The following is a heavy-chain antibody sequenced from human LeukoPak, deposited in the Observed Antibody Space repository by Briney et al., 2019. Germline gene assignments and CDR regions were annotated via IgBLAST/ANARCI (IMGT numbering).Heavy chain of an antibody. CDR1: GYTFTSYG. CDR2: ISAYNGNT. Sequence: ASVKVSCKASGYTFTSYGISWVRQAPGQGLEWMGWISAYNGNTNYAQKLQGRVTMTTDTSTSTAYMELRSLRSEDTAVYYCARDHGIAETYYYMDVWGKGTTVTVSS. D-gene: IGHD6-13*01. CDR3: ARDHGIAETYYYMDV. V-gene: IGHV1-18*01. J-gene: IGHJ6*03.